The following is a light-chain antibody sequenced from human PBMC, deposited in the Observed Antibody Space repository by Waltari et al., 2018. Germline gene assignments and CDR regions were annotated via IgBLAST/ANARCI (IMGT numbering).Light chain of an antibody. Sequence: VLTQSPAALSLSPGAPAPLPCRASQSISTVLAWYQQKPGQAPRLLIYDASNRATGISARFSGRGSGTDFTLTIRYLEPEDFAVYYCQQRGDWPPITFGQGTRLEI. V-gene: IGKV3-11*01. CDR2: DAS. CDR3: QQRGDWPPIT. CDR1: QSISTV. J-gene: IGKJ5*01.